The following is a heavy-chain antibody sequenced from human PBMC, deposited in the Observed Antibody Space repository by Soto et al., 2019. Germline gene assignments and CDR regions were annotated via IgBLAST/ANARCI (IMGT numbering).Heavy chain of an antibody. D-gene: IGHD3-3*01. CDR3: ARHELHWSGYTGWFDP. Sequence: PSETLSLTCTVSGGSISSSSYYWGWIRQPPGMGLEWIGSIYYSGSTYYNPSLKSRVTISVDTSKNQFSLKLSSVTAADTAVYYCARHELHWSGYTGWFDPWGQGTLVTVSS. CDR1: GGSISSSSYY. J-gene: IGHJ5*02. CDR2: IYYSGST. V-gene: IGHV4-39*01.